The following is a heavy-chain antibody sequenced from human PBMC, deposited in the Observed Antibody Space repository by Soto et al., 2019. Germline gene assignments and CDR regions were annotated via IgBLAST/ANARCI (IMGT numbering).Heavy chain of an antibody. D-gene: IGHD6-25*01. CDR2: IIPIFGTA. CDR3: ARLVSVRVYYYYGMDV. V-gene: IGHV1-69*13. CDR1: GGTFSSYA. Sequence: ASVKVSCKASGGTFSSYAISWVRQAPGQGLEWMGGIIPIFGTANYAQKFQGRVTITADESTSTAYMELSSLRSEDTAVYYCARLVSVRVYYYYGMDVWGQGTTVTVSS. J-gene: IGHJ6*02.